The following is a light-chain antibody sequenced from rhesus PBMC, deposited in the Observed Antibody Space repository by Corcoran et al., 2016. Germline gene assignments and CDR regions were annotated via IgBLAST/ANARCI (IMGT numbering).Light chain of an antibody. Sequence: DIQMTQSPSSLSVSVGDRVTVTCRASQGINKELTWYQQKPGKAPTLLIYSTSTLQTGVSSRLSGSGYGTDFTLTISSLQPEDVATYYCLQDYTTPYSFGQGTKVEIK. V-gene: IGKV1-94*01. CDR2: STS. CDR3: LQDYTTPYS. CDR1: QGINKE. J-gene: IGKJ2*01.